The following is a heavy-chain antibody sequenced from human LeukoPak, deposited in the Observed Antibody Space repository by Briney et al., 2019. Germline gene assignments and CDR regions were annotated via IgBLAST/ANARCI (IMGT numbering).Heavy chain of an antibody. CDR3: AKDQKVVVVPAAISL. D-gene: IGHD2-2*02. J-gene: IGHJ4*02. V-gene: IGHV3-23*01. CDR1: EFTFSSYA. CDR2: ISGSGGST. Sequence: GGSLRLSCAASEFTFSSYAMSWVRQAPGKGLEWVSGISGSGGSTYYADSVKGRFTIYRDNSKNKLYLQMNSLRAEDTAVYYCAKDQKVVVVPAAISLWGQGTLVTVSS.